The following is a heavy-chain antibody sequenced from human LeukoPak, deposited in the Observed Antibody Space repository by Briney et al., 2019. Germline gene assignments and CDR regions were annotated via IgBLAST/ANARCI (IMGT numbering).Heavy chain of an antibody. CDR3: ASGDYGDPPLNY. Sequence: ASVKVSCKASGYTFTGYFVHWVRQAPGQGLQWMGWINPNTGGTNYAQKFQGKVTMTRDTSISTAYMELSRLRSDDTAVYYCASGDYGDPPLNYWGQGTLVTVSS. D-gene: IGHD4/OR15-4a*01. CDR2: INPNTGGT. CDR1: GYTFTGYF. V-gene: IGHV1-2*02. J-gene: IGHJ4*02.